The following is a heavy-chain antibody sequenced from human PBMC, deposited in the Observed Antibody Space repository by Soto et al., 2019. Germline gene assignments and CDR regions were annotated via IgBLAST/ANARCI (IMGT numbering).Heavy chain of an antibody. D-gene: IGHD2-21*01. J-gene: IGHJ5*02. CDR2: IKQDGSER. CDR1: GFTFSNYW. Sequence: EVQLVESGGDLVQPGGSLRLSCAASGFTFSNYWMSWVRQAPGKGLEWMANIKQDGSERNYVDSVKGRFTISRDNAENSRYLQMNTLRAEDTAVHHFASACHIGPWGQVTLVTVSA. V-gene: IGHV3-7*01. CDR3: ASACHIGP.